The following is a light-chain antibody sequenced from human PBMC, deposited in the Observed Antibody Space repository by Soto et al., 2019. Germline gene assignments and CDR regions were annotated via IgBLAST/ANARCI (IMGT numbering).Light chain of an antibody. CDR1: QGISSA. CDR2: DAS. V-gene: IGKV1-13*02. CDR3: QRFNSYPYT. Sequence: AIQLTQSPSSLSASVGDRVTITCPASQGISSALAWYQQKPGKAPKLLIYDASSLESGVPSRFSGSGSGTEFPLTISSLQPEDFATYYCQRFNSYPYTFGQGTKLEIK. J-gene: IGKJ2*01.